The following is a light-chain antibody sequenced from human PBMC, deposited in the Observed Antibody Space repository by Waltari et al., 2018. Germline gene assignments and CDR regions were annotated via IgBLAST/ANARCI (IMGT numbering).Light chain of an antibody. CDR1: QSVSNSY. V-gene: IGKV3-20*01. CDR2: GAS. J-gene: IGKJ1*01. CDR3: QQYNSSPPR. Sequence: EIVLTQSPGNLSLSPGERGTLSCRASQSVSNSYLAWYQQKPGQAPRLLIYGASSRATGIPDRFSGSGSGTDFTLTISRLEPEDFAVYYCQQYNSSPPRFGQGTKVEIK.